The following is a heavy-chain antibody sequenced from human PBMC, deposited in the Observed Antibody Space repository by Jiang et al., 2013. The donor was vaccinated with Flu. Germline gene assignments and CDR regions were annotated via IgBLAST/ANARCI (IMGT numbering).Heavy chain of an antibody. J-gene: IGHJ4*02. Sequence: YGISWVRQAPGQGLEWMGWISAYNGNTNYAQKLQGRVTMTTDTSTSTAYMELRSLRSDDTAVYYCAREYSSSSDLPLWDYWGQGTLVTVSS. CDR3: AREYSSSSDLPLWDY. CDR1: YG. D-gene: IGHD6-6*01. CDR2: ISAYNGNT. V-gene: IGHV1-18*01.